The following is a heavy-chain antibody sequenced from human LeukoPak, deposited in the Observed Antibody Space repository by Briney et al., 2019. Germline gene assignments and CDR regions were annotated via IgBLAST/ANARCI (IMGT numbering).Heavy chain of an antibody. V-gene: IGHV4-59*01. D-gene: IGHD3-16*02. CDR2: IYDSEST. Sequence: PSETLSLTYTVSDDSISSYYWSWIRQPPGKGLEWIGYIYDSESTNYNPSLRCRVTISVDTSKRQFSLKVNSVTAADTAVYYCARRYRGFFDYWGQGILVTVSS. CDR3: ARRYRGFFDY. CDR1: DDSISSYY. J-gene: IGHJ4*02.